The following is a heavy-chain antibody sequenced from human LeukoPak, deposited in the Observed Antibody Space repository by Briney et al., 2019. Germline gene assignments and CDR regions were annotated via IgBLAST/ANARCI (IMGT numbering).Heavy chain of an antibody. CDR1: GFTFDDYA. Sequence: GRSLRLSCAASGFTFDDYAMHWVRQAPGKGLEWVSGISWNSGSIGYADSVKGRFTISRDNAKNSLYLQMNSLRAEDMALYYCAKARGAAGPYAFDIWGQGTMVTVSS. J-gene: IGHJ3*02. CDR3: AKARGAAGPYAFDI. D-gene: IGHD6-13*01. CDR2: ISWNSGSI. V-gene: IGHV3-9*03.